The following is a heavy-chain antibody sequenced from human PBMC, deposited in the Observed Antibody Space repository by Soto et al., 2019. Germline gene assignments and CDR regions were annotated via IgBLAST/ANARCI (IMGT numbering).Heavy chain of an antibody. CDR1: GFTFGDYA. Sequence: EVQLVESGGGLVQPGRSLRLSCTASGFTFGDYAMSWFRQAPGKGLEWVGFIRSKAYGGTTEYAASVKGRFTISRDDSKSIAYVQTNSLKTEDTAVYYCTRGFSRGYSYGPFDYWGQGTLVTVSS. D-gene: IGHD5-18*01. CDR2: IRSKAYGGTT. J-gene: IGHJ4*02. CDR3: TRGFSRGYSYGPFDY. V-gene: IGHV3-49*03.